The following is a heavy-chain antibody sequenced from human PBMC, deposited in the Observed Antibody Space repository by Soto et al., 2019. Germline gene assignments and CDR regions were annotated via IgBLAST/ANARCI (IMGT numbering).Heavy chain of an antibody. CDR1: GYSFTSYW. CDR2: IDPSDSYT. V-gene: IGHV5-10-1*01. CDR3: ARHEFGYCSGGSCYPSLAWFDP. J-gene: IGHJ5*02. D-gene: IGHD2-15*01. Sequence: LGESLKISCKGSGYSFTSYWISWVRQMPGKGLEWMGRIDPSDSYTNYSPSFQGHVTISADKSISTAYLQWSSLKASDTAMYYCARHEFGYCSGGSCYPSLAWFDPWGQGTLVTVSS.